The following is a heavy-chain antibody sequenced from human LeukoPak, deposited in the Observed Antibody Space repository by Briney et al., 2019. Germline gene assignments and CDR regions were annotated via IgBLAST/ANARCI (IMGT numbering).Heavy chain of an antibody. CDR1: GYTFTAYY. J-gene: IGHJ3*02. Sequence: ASVKVSCKASGYTFTAYYMHWVRQAPGQGLEWMGWINPNSGGTNYAQKFQGRVTMTRDTSISTAYMELSRLRSDDTAVYYCARDRSSRVPAAHYAFQIWGQGTMVTVSS. CDR2: INPNSGGT. V-gene: IGHV1-2*02. CDR3: ARDRSSRVPAAHYAFQI. D-gene: IGHD2-2*01.